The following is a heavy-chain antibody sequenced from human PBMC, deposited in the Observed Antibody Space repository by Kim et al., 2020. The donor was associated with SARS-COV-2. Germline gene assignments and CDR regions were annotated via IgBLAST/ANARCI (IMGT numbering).Heavy chain of an antibody. CDR1: GFTFSSYS. CDR2: ISSSSSYI. D-gene: IGHD3-22*01. Sequence: GGSLRLSCAASGFTFSSYSMNWVRQAPGKGLEWVSSISSSSSYIYYADSVKGRFTISRDNAKNSLYLQMNSLRAEDTAVYYCARDLGGYYWNLGYYYYYGMDVWGQGTTVTVSS. V-gene: IGHV3-21*01. J-gene: IGHJ6*02. CDR3: ARDLGGYYWNLGYYYYYGMDV.